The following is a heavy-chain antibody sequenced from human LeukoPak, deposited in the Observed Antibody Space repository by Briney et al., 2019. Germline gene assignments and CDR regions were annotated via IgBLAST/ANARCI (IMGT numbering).Heavy chain of an antibody. V-gene: IGHV4-4*07. CDR2: IYTSGST. CDR1: GGSISSYY. Sequence: SETLSLTCTVSGGSISSYYWSWIRQPAGKGLEWIGRIYTSGSTNYNPSLKSRVTMSVDTSKNQFSLKLSSVTAADTAVYYCARDQTYYASSGYSLYAFDIWGQGTMVTVSS. J-gene: IGHJ3*02. CDR3: ARDQTYYASSGYSLYAFDI. D-gene: IGHD3-22*01.